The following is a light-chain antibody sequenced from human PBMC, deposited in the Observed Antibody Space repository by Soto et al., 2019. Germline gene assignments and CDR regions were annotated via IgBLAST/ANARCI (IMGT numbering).Light chain of an antibody. CDR3: SSYTPGTTPYV. CDR2: DVN. CDR1: SSDVGGYDY. Sequence: QSALTQPAAVSGSPGQSITISCTGTSSDVGGYDYVSWYQQHPGKAPKLMIYDVNNRPSGVSDRFSGSKSGNTASLTISGLQAEDEADYYCSSYTPGTTPYVFATGTKVTVL. J-gene: IGLJ1*01. V-gene: IGLV2-14*03.